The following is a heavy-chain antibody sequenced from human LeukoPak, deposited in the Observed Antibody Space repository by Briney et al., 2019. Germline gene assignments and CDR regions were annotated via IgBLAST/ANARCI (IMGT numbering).Heavy chain of an antibody. J-gene: IGHJ4*02. V-gene: IGHV1-2*02. CDR1: GYTFTGYY. CDR2: INPNSGGT. Sequence: EASVKVSCKASGYTFTGYYMHWVRQAPGQGLEWMGWINPNSGGTNYAQKFQGRVTMTRDTSISTAYMELSRLRSDDTAVYYCARYLRYYDSSGYYYLEDYWGQGTLVTVSS. CDR3: ARYLRYYDSSGYYYLEDY. D-gene: IGHD3-22*01.